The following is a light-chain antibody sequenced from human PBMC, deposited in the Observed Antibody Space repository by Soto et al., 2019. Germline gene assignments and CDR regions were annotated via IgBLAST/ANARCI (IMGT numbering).Light chain of an antibody. CDR2: GAN. CDR3: QHYGSSTWT. J-gene: IGKJ1*01. Sequence: EIVLTQSPGTLSLSPGERATLSCRASQSVTTSYIAWYQQKPGQAPRLLIYGANSRATGIPDRFTGSGAGKEFTLTITRLEPDDFAVYYCQHYGSSTWTCGQGTKVEIK. CDR1: QSVTTSY. V-gene: IGKV3-20*01.